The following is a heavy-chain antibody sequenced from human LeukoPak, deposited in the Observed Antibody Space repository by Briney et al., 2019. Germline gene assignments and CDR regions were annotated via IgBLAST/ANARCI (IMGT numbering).Heavy chain of an antibody. Sequence: PSETLSLTCTVSGGSISSYYWSWIRQPPGKGLEWIGYIYYSGSTNYNPSLKSRVTISVDTSKNQFSLKLSSVTAADTAVYYCARVRTIFGVAHNWFDPWGQGTLVTVSS. V-gene: IGHV4-59*01. CDR3: ARVRTIFGVAHNWFDP. CDR1: GGSISSYY. D-gene: IGHD3-3*01. CDR2: IYYSGST. J-gene: IGHJ5*02.